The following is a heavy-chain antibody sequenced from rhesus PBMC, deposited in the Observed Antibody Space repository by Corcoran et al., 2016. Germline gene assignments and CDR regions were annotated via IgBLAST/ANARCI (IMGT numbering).Heavy chain of an antibody. Sequence: QVQLQESGPGLVKPSETLSLTCAVSGGSVSSNYWSWIRQSPGKGLEWIGRISGSGGGADYNPSLKSRVTLSTETSKNQFSLRLTSVTAADTALYFCATLVSVPGSLDVWGRGVLVTVSS. CDR3: ATLVSVPGSLDV. CDR2: ISGSGGGA. V-gene: IGHV4-173*01. D-gene: IGHD2-39*01. J-gene: IGHJ5-2*02. CDR1: GGSVSSNY.